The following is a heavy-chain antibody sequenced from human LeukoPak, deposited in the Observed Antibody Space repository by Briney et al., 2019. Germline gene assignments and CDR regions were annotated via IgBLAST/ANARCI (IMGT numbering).Heavy chain of an antibody. CDR1: GYTFTGYY. Sequence: ASVKVSCKASGYTFTGYYMHWVRQAPGQGLEWMGWISAYNGNTNYAQKLQGRVTMTTDTSTSTAYMELRSLRSDDTAVYYCAREGTPHFWSGYYPYYYYGMDVWGQGTTVTVSS. CDR2: ISAYNGNT. D-gene: IGHD3-3*02. J-gene: IGHJ6*02. V-gene: IGHV1-18*04. CDR3: AREGTPHFWSGYYPYYYYGMDV.